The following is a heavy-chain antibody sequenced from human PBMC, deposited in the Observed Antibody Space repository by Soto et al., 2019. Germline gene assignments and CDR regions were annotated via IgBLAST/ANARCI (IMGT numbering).Heavy chain of an antibody. D-gene: IGHD2-2*01. CDR3: GRCTGTSCHLGADF. Sequence: QVQLVESGGGVVQPGRSLRLSCAASGFTFSNYALHWVRQAPGRGLEWVALISFDGNNKYYANSVKGRFTISRDNSKNTLYLQMNSLRAEDTAVYYCGRCTGTSCHLGADFWGQLTLVIVSS. J-gene: IGHJ4*02. CDR1: GFTFSNYA. V-gene: IGHV3-30-3*01. CDR2: ISFDGNNK.